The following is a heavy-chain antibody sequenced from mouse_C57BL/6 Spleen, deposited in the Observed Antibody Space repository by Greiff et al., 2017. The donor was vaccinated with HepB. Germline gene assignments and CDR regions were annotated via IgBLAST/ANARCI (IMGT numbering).Heavy chain of an antibody. CDR2: INPNNGGT. D-gene: IGHD1-1*01. CDR1: GYTFTDYN. CDR3: ARCSGSSYDWYFDV. Sequence: LVKPGASVKIPCKASGYTFTDYNMDWVKQSHGKSLEWIGDINPNNGGTIYNQKFKGKATLTVDQSSSTAYMELRSLTSEDTAVYYCARCSGSSYDWYFDVWGTGTTVTVSS. V-gene: IGHV1-18*01. J-gene: IGHJ1*03.